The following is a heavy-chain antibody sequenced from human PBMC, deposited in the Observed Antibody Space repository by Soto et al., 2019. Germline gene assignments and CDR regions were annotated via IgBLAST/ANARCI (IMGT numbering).Heavy chain of an antibody. CDR2: ISANDGGT. Sequence: EVQLLESGGGLVQPGGALRLSCVVSGFTFSSYAMSWVSQAPGKGLEWVSSISANDGGTYYGDSVKGRFTISRDNSENTLYLQMNSLRADDTAVYYCARDLSILSYWGLGTLVTVSS. J-gene: IGHJ4*02. V-gene: IGHV3-23*01. CDR3: ARDLSILSY. CDR1: GFTFSSYA.